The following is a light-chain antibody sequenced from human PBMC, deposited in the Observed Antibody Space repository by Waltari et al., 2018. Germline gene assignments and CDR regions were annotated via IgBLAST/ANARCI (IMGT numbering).Light chain of an antibody. CDR2: EIN. J-gene: IGLJ2*01. CDR1: SSNIEHTY. CDR3: GSSDSSLTAGG. V-gene: IGLV1-51*02. Sequence: QSVLPQPPSVSAAPGQKVTISCSGSSSNIEHTYVSLYQQLPRTAPKLLSYEINNRPTGIPDPFSGSKSGTSATLDITGLQTGEEADYYCGSSDSSLTAGGFGGGTKLTVL.